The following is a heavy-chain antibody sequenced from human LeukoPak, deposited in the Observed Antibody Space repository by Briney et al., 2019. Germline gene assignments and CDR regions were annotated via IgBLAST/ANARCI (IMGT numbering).Heavy chain of an antibody. V-gene: IGHV3-23*05. Sequence: GGSLTLSCAASGFSFRGYASSWVRQAPGKGLEWVACIYSDDRTHYTESVKGRFAISRGMYESTLFLQMNSLRAEDTALYYCVRDLYYWAAMDVWGQGTTVTV. CDR3: VRDLYYWAAMDV. CDR1: GFSFRGYA. J-gene: IGHJ6*02. CDR2: IYSDDRT. D-gene: IGHD3-10*01.